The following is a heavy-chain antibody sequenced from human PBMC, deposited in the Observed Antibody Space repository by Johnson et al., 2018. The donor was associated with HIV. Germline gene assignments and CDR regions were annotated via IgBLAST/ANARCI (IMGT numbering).Heavy chain of an antibody. CDR2: IKEDGSEK. D-gene: IGHD3-22*01. CDR1: GFTFSSFG. Sequence: VQLVESGGGVVQPGRSLRLSCAASGFTFSSFGMHWVRQAPGKGLEWVANIKEDGSEKYYVDSVKGRFTISRDNVKRSLYLQMNSLRVEDTALYYCARVRTGDSSGYHDAFDIWGQGTMVTVSS. J-gene: IGHJ3*02. CDR3: ARVRTGDSSGYHDAFDI. V-gene: IGHV3-7*03.